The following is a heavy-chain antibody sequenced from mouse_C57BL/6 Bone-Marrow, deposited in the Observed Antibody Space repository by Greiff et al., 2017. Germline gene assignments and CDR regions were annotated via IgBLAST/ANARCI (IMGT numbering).Heavy chain of an antibody. CDR2: INPNNGGT. J-gene: IGHJ2*01. Sequence: EVQLVESGPELVKPGASVKISCKASGYTFTDYYMNRVKQSHGKSLEWIGDINPNNGGTSYNQKFKGKATLTVDKSSSTAYMVLRSQTSEDSAVYHCARNYYSSSPIAYWGQGTTLTVTS. CDR1: GYTFTDYY. D-gene: IGHD1-1*01. CDR3: ARNYYSSSPIAY. V-gene: IGHV1-26*01.